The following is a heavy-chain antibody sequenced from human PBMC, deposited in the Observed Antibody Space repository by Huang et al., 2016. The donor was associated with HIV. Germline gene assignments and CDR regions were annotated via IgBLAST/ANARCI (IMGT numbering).Heavy chain of an antibody. CDR3: ARARGFLYDSTGYYSRYYFDS. V-gene: IGHV1-8*03. J-gene: IGHJ4*02. Sequence: QVQLVQSGAEVKKPGASVKVSCKASGFNFTNYDFNWVRQASGQGLEGMGWMNPKSGNTGDAQKFQGRVTITRNTAITTAYMELRSLRSEDTAVYYCARARGFLYDSTGYYSRYYFDSWGQGTLVTISS. CDR2: MNPKSGNT. CDR1: GFNFTNYD. D-gene: IGHD3-22*01.